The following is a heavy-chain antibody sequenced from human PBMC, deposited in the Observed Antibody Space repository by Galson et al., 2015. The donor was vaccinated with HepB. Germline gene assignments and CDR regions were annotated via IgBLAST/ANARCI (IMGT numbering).Heavy chain of an antibody. Sequence: SLRLSCAASGFTFSSYAMNWVRQAPGKGLEWISSIIGSRAHTYYEDSLRGRFTISRDNANNSLYLQMNSLRVEDTAVYYCARAGITISLGMDVWGQGTTVTVSS. CDR1: GFTFSSYA. CDR2: IIGSRAHT. V-gene: IGHV3-21*01. D-gene: IGHD3-3*01. CDR3: ARAGITISLGMDV. J-gene: IGHJ6*02.